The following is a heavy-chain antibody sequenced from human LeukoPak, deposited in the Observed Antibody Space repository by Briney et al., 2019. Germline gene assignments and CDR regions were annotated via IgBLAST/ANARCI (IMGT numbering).Heavy chain of an antibody. CDR2: INRNGGTT. J-gene: IGHJ4*02. CDR1: GFTFNDYG. D-gene: IGHD3-22*01. Sequence: GGSLRLSCAASGFTFNDYGMSWVRQGPGKGLEWVSGINRNGGTTGYADSVKGRFTISRDNAKNSLYLQMNSLRAEDTALYYCARDKHYYDSSNYVWGQGTLVTVSS. V-gene: IGHV3-20*04. CDR3: ARDKHYYDSSNYV.